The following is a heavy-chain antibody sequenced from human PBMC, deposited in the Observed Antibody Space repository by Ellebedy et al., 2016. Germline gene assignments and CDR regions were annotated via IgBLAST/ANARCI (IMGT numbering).Heavy chain of an antibody. CDR3: AKGTMDYLHH. J-gene: IGHJ4*02. CDR2: ISWNSAAI. Sequence: GGSLRLSXATSGFTFDDYALYWVRQVPGKGLEWVSGISWNSAAIGYGEAVKGRFTISRDSAKNYLYLQMNSLRVEDTALYFCAKGTMDYLHHWGQGTLVTVSS. V-gene: IGHV3-9*01. D-gene: IGHD3-10*01. CDR1: GFTFDDYA.